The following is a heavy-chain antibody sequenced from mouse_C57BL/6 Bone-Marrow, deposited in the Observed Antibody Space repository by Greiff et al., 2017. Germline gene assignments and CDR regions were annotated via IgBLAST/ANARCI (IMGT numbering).Heavy chain of an antibody. J-gene: IGHJ1*03. CDR2: ISSGGSYT. CDR1: GFTFSSYG. CDR3: SRRGTYLGYFDV. V-gene: IGHV5-6*02. Sequence: DVMLVESGGDLVKPGGSLKLSCAASGFTFSSYGMSWVRQTPDKRLEWVATISSGGSYTYYPDSVKGRFTISRDNAKNTLYLQMSSLKSEDTAMYYWSRRGTYLGYFDVWGTGTTVTVSS. D-gene: IGHD5-1*01.